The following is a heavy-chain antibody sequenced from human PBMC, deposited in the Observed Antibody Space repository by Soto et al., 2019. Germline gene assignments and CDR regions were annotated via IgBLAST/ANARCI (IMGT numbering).Heavy chain of an antibody. V-gene: IGHV4-34*01. CDR2: INHSGIT. J-gene: IGHJ5*02. Sequence: ASETLSLTCAVYGWSCSGDYWNWIRQSPGKGLEWIGEINHSGITNYNPSLKSRATIFVDTSKKQFTLQLTSVTAADTAVYYCARGASTERYFSPSGGAWFDPWGQGTLVTVSS. CDR1: GWSCSGDY. D-gene: IGHD3-9*01. CDR3: ARGASTERYFSPSGGAWFDP.